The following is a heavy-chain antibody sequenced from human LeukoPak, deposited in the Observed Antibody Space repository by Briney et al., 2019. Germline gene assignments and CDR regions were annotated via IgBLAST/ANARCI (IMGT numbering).Heavy chain of an antibody. V-gene: IGHV4-59*08. CDR2: IFYSGST. CDR1: GGSISSYY. CDR3: ARSYYYDSSGYYPMVYFDY. J-gene: IGHJ4*02. Sequence: PSETLSLTCIVSGGSISSYYWCWIRQPPGKGLEWIGYIFYSGSTNYNPSLKSRVTISVDTSKNQFSLKLSSVTAADTAVYYCARSYYYDSSGYYPMVYFDYWGQGTLVTVSS. D-gene: IGHD3-22*01.